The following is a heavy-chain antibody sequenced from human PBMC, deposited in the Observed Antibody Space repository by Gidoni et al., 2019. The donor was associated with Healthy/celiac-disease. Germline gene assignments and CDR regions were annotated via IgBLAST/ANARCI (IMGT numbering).Heavy chain of an antibody. CDR2: INPNRCGT. Sequence: VQLVLSGAEGKKPGASGKVSCTTSGYTFTGYYMHWVRQAPGQGLEWMGWINPNRCGTNYAQKFQCRVPMTRYTSISTAYMELSRLRSDDTAVYYCAIEEYSSSSGFDYWCQRTLVTVSS. CDR3: AIEEYSSSSGFDY. D-gene: IGHD6-6*01. J-gene: IGHJ4*02. CDR1: GYTFTGYY. V-gene: IGHV1-2*02.